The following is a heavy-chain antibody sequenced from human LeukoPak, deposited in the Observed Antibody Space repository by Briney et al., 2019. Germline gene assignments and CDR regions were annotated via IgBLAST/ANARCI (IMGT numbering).Heavy chain of an antibody. J-gene: IGHJ5*02. Sequence: SETLSLTCAVYGGSFSGYYWSWLRQPPGKGLEWIGEINHSGSTNYNPSLKSRVTISVDTSKNQFSLKLSSVTAADTAVYYCASYYCSSTSCYGHANWFDPWGQGTLVTVSS. CDR3: ASYYCSSTSCYGHANWFDP. V-gene: IGHV4-34*01. CDR2: INHSGST. CDR1: GGSFSGYY. D-gene: IGHD2-2*01.